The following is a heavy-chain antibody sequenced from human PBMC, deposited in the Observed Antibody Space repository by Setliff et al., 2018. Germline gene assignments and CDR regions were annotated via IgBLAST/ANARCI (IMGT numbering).Heavy chain of an antibody. CDR2: INNYNTNT. CDR3: ARDGVAGLPVD. Sequence: ASVKVSCKASGYTFTNYGITWVRQAPGQGLEWMGWINNYNTNTKYAQKLQGRVTMTTDTSTSTAYMDLRSLRSDDTATYYCARDGVAGLPVDWGQGTLVTVSS. J-gene: IGHJ4*02. V-gene: IGHV1-18*01. CDR1: GYTFTNYG. D-gene: IGHD6-19*01.